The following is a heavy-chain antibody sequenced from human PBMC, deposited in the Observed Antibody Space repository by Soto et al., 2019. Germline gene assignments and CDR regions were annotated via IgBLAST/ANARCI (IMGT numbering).Heavy chain of an antibody. CDR2: ISSSGSTI. CDR3: ARERPKFYYSKKGPYYYMDV. J-gene: IGHJ6*03. Sequence: PGGSLRLSCAASGFTFSDYYMSWIRQAPGKGLEWVSYISSSGSTIYYADSVKGRFTISRDNAKNSLYLQMNSLRAEDTAVYYCARERPKFYYSKKGPYYYMDVWGKGTTVTVSS. V-gene: IGHV3-11*01. D-gene: IGHD4-4*01. CDR1: GFTFSDYY.